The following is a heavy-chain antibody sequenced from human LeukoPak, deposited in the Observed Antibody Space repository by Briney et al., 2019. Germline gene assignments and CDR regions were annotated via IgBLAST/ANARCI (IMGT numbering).Heavy chain of an antibody. Sequence: SGGSLRLSCAASGFTFSSYGMHWVRQAPGKGLEWVAFIRYDGSNKYYADSVKRRFTISRDNTKNLLYLEMNSLRAEDTAMYYCVRDVGAVRGEVYFGYWGQGTLVTVSS. CDR3: VRDVGAVRGEVYFGY. J-gene: IGHJ4*02. CDR1: GFTFSSYG. CDR2: IRYDGSNK. D-gene: IGHD3-16*01. V-gene: IGHV3-30*02.